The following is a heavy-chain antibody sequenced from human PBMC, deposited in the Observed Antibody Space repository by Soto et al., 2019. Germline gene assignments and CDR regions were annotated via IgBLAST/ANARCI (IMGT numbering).Heavy chain of an antibody. J-gene: IGHJ4*02. CDR2: INSGNGNT. CDR1: GYTFTSYA. Sequence: ASVKVSCKASGYTFTSYAMHWVRQAPGQRLEWMGWINSGNGNTKYSQKFQGRVTITRDTSASTAYMELSSLRSEDTAVYYCARVFIAAAGAIHPGVEYFDYWGQGTLVTVSS. V-gene: IGHV1-3*01. CDR3: ARVFIAAAGAIHPGVEYFDY. D-gene: IGHD6-13*01.